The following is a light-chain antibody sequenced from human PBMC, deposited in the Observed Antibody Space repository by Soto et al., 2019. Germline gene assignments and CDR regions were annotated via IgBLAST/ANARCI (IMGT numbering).Light chain of an antibody. CDR3: QQYGSSPKT. V-gene: IGKV3-20*01. CDR1: QSVSSSY. CDR2: GAS. J-gene: IGKJ1*01. Sequence: EIVLTQSPGTLSLPPGERATLSCRAGQSVSSSYLAWYQQKPGQAPRLLIYGASSRATGIPDKFSGSGSGTDFTLTISRLEPEDFAVYYCQQYGSSPKTFGQGTKVDIK.